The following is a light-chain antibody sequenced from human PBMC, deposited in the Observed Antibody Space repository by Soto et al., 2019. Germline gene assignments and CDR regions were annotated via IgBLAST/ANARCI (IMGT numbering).Light chain of an antibody. Sequence: QSALTQPASVSESPGQSITISCTGTSSDVGGYKYVSWYQQRPGKAPKLVIYEVTNRPSGVSDRFSGSKSGNTASLTISGRQAEDEADYYCSSYTSSSTLVVFGGGTKLTVL. J-gene: IGLJ2*01. CDR2: EVT. V-gene: IGLV2-14*01. CDR3: SSYTSSSTLVV. CDR1: SSDVGGYKY.